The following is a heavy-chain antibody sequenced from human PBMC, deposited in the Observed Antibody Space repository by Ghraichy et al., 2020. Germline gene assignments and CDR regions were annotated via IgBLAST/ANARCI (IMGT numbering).Heavy chain of an antibody. Sequence: GGSLRLSCAASGFTVSSNYMSWVRQAPGKGLEWVSVIYSGGSTYYADSVKGRFTISRDNSKNTLYLQMNSLRAEDTAVYYCARDLYSHLVLGYYYYYYGMDVWGQGTTVTVSS. D-gene: IGHD5-18*01. CDR1: GFTVSSNY. J-gene: IGHJ6*02. CDR3: ARDLYSHLVLGYYYYYYGMDV. CDR2: IYSGGST. V-gene: IGHV3-66*02.